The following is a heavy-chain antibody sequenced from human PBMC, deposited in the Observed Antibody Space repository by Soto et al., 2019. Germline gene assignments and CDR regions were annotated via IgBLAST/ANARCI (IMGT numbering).Heavy chain of an antibody. J-gene: IGHJ1*01. V-gene: IGHV3-30-3*01. CDR3: ARDPSAAVVTRGYFQH. D-gene: IGHD2-15*01. CDR2: ISFDGSNK. Sequence: QVQLVEPGGGVVQPGRSLRLSCAASGFTFSSYAMHWVRQAPGKGLEWVAVISFDGSNKFYADSVKGRFTISRDKSKNTLYLQMNSLRAEDTAVYYCARDPSAAVVTRGYFQHWGQGTLVTVSS. CDR1: GFTFSSYA.